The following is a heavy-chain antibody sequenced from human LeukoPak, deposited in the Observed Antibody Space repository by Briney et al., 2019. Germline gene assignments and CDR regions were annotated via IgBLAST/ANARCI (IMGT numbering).Heavy chain of an antibody. CDR3: ARAWAFCSGGSCYSNYFDY. Sequence: ASVKVSCKASGYTFTSYALHWVRQAPGQGLEWMGIINPSGGSTSYAQKFQGRVTMTRDTSTSTVYMELSSLRSEDTAVYYCARAWAFCSGGSCYSNYFDYWGQGTLVTVSS. CDR2: INPSGGST. V-gene: IGHV1-46*01. CDR1: GYTFTSYA. D-gene: IGHD2-15*01. J-gene: IGHJ4*02.